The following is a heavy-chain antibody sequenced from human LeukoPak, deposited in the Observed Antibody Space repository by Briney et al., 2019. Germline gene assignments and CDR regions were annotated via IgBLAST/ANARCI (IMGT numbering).Heavy chain of an antibody. CDR3: ARGPDSSGSGY. CDR1: GGPISSYY. CDR2: IYYSGST. J-gene: IGHJ4*02. V-gene: IGHV4-59*01. Sequence: PSETLSLTCTVSGGPISSYYWSWIRQPPGKGLEWIGYIYYSGSTNYNPSLKSRVTISVDTSKNQFSLKLSSVTAADTAVYYCARGPDSSGSGYWGQGTLVTVSS. D-gene: IGHD6-19*01.